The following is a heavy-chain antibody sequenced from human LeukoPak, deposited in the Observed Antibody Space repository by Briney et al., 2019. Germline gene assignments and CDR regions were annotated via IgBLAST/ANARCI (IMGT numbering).Heavy chain of an antibody. CDR1: GYTFTSSG. D-gene: IGHD3-10*01. V-gene: IGHV1-18*01. CDR2: ISVYNGNT. J-gene: IGHJ4*02. Sequence: GASIKVSCKPSGYTFTSSGIRWVRRDPRQGLEWMAWISVYNGNTKYAQKLQSTVTMTTDTSTNTDYMELRSLRSDDTAVYYCARDRATMVRGVVDYWGQGTLVTVSS. CDR3: ARDRATMVRGVVDY.